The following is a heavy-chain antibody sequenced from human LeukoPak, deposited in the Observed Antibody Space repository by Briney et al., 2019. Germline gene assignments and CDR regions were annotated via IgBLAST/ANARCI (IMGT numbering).Heavy chain of an antibody. J-gene: IGHJ4*02. D-gene: IGHD3-22*01. CDR3: ARGEGSASYNYDNTGRESFDY. V-gene: IGHV1-3*01. CDR2: INAGNGNT. Sequence: ASVKVSCKASGYTFTSYAMHWVRQAPGQRLEWMGWINAGNGNTKYSQKFQGRVTITRDTSTTTVYMELRSLRSDDTAVYYCARGEGSASYNYDNTGRESFDYWGQGTLVTVSS. CDR1: GYTFTSYA.